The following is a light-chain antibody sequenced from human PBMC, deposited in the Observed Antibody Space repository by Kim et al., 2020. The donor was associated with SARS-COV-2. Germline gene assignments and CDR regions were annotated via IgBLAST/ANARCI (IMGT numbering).Light chain of an antibody. CDR1: YKY. V-gene: IGLV2-23*01. Sequence: YKYVSWYQQEPGKAPQLLIYEAYNRPSGVSDRFSGSKSGNTASLTISGLQAEDEADYYCSSYAGSGGFVFGTGTKVTVL. J-gene: IGLJ1*01. CDR2: EAY. CDR3: SSYAGSGGFV.